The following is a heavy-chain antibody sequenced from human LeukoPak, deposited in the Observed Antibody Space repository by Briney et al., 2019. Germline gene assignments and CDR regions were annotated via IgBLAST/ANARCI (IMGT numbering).Heavy chain of an antibody. V-gene: IGHV1-69*04. CDR3: TSSKMITFGGVTLDY. Sequence: VKVSCKASGGTISNHAISWVRQAPGQGLEWMGRIIPTLGIANYAQKFQGRVSITADKSTSTAYMALSSLRSEDTAVYYCTSSKMITFGGVTLDYWGQGTLVTVSS. D-gene: IGHD3-16*01. CDR2: IIPTLGIA. CDR1: GGTISNHA. J-gene: IGHJ4*02.